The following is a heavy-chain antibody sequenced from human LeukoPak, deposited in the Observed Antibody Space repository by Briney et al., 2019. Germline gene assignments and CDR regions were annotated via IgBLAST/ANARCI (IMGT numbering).Heavy chain of an antibody. D-gene: IGHD5-12*01. CDR1: GFTFSSYA. CDR2: INSDGSST. Sequence: PGGSLRLSCAASGFTFSSYAMSWVRQAPGKGLVWVSRINSDGSSTSYADSVKGRFTISRDNAKNTLYLQMNSLRAEDTAVYYCARELGGYDYSSFDYWGQGTLVTVSS. CDR3: ARELGGYDYSSFDY. J-gene: IGHJ4*02. V-gene: IGHV3-74*01.